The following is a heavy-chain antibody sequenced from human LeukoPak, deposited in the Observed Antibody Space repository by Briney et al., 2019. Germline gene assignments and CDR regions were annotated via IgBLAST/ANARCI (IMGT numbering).Heavy chain of an antibody. D-gene: IGHD3-22*01. V-gene: IGHV3-53*01. CDR3: ARDRLYYDSSGYQVDAFDI. CDR2: IYSGGST. CDR1: GFTVSSTY. J-gene: IGHJ3*02. Sequence: GGSLRLSCAASGFTVSSTYMSWVRQAPGKGLEWVSVIYSGGSTYYADSVKGRFTISRDNSKNTLYLQMNSLRAEDTAVYYCARDRLYYDSSGYQVDAFDIWGQGTMVTVSS.